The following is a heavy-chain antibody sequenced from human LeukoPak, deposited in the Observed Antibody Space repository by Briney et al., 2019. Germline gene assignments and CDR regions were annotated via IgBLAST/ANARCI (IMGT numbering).Heavy chain of an antibody. CDR3: AKVGRGSSDAFDI. D-gene: IGHD3-10*01. J-gene: IGHJ3*02. CDR1: GFTFSSYA. V-gene: IGHV3-23*01. Sequence: PGGSLRLSCAASGFTFSSYAMSWVRQAPGKGPEWVSAISGSGGSTYYADSVKGRFTISRDNSKNTLYLQMNSLRAEDTAVYYCAKVGRGSSDAFDIWGQGTMVTVSS. CDR2: ISGSGGST.